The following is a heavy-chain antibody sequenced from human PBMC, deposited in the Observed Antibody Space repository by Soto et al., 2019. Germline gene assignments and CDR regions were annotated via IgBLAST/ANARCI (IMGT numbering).Heavy chain of an antibody. V-gene: IGHV3-9*01. J-gene: IGHJ4*02. CDR2: ISWNSGSI. D-gene: IGHD3-9*01. Sequence: GGSLRLSCAASGFTFDDYAMHWVRQAPGKGLEWVSGISWNSGSIGYADSVKGRFTISRDNAKNSLYLQMNSLRAEDTALYYCAKDSPLGYDILTYYFDYWGQGTLVTVSS. CDR1: GFTFDDYA. CDR3: AKDSPLGYDILTYYFDY.